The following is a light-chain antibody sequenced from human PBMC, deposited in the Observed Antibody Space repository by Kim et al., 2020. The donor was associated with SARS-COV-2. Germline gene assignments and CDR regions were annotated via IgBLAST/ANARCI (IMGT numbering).Light chain of an antibody. CDR1: QSVGSS. CDR3: QRRSGWPLT. CDR2: DAS. Sequence: EIVLTQSPATLSLSPGQRATLSCRASQSVGSSLAWYQQKPGQAPRLLIYDASNRATCIPARFSGTGSGTDFTLTISSLEPEDFAIYYCQRRSGWPLTFGGGTKVDIK. J-gene: IGKJ4*01. V-gene: IGKV3-11*01.